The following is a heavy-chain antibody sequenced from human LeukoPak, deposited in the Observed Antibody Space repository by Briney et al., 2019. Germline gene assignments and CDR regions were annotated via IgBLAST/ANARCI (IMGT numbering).Heavy chain of an antibody. J-gene: IGHJ4*02. Sequence: GGSLRLSCAASGFTFSSYAMSWVRQAPGKGLEWVSAISGSGGSTYYADSVKGRFTISRDNSKNTLYLQMDSLRAEDTAVYYCAKELVYDYVWGSYRYDNPFDYWGQGTLVTVSS. CDR3: AKELVYDYVWGSYRYDNPFDY. V-gene: IGHV3-23*01. D-gene: IGHD3-16*02. CDR2: ISGSGGST. CDR1: GFTFSSYA.